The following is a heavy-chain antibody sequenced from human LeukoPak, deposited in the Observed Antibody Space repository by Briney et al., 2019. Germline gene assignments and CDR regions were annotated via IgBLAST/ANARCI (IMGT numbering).Heavy chain of an antibody. Sequence: PSETLSLTCAVYGGSFSGYYWSWIRQPPGKGLEWIGEINHSGSTYYNPSLKSRVTISVDTSKNQFSLKLNSVTATDTAVYYCARHYGPWGQGTLVTVSS. CDR3: ARHYGP. D-gene: IGHD3-16*01. CDR2: INHSGST. V-gene: IGHV4-34*01. CDR1: GGSFSGYY. J-gene: IGHJ4*02.